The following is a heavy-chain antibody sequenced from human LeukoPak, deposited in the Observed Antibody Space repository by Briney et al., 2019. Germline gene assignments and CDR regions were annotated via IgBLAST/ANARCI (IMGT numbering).Heavy chain of an antibody. CDR1: GYSFTSYW. Sequence: GESLKISCTGCGYSFTSYWIGWVRQMPGKGLEWMGIIYPGDSDTRYSPSFQGQVTISADKSISTAYLQWSSLKASDTAMYYSARHSVDTAISWGQGTLVTVSS. J-gene: IGHJ4*02. D-gene: IGHD5-18*01. CDR3: ARHSVDTAIS. V-gene: IGHV5-51*01. CDR2: IYPGDSDT.